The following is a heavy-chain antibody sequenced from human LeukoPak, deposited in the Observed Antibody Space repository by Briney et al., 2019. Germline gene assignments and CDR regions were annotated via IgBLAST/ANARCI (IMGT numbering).Heavy chain of an antibody. V-gene: IGHV4-59*01. J-gene: IGHJ4*02. CDR3: ARAPNWVFDY. D-gene: IGHD7-27*01. CDR2: IYYSGST. CDR1: GGSISSYY. Sequence: PSETLSLTCTVSGGSISSYYWSWIRQPPGKGLEWIGYIYYSGSTNYNPSLKSRVTISVDTSKNQFSLKLSSVTAADTAVYYCARAPNWVFDYWGQGTLVAVSS.